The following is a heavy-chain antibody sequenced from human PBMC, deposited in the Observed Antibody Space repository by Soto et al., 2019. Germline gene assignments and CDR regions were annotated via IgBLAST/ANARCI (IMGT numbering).Heavy chain of an antibody. J-gene: IGHJ5*02. Sequence: ASVKVSCKASGYTFTGYYMHWVRQAPGQGLEWMGWINPNSGGTNYAQKFQGRVTMTRDTSISTAYMELSRLRSDDTAVYYCASAYSGSSGGWFDPWGQGTLVTVSS. V-gene: IGHV1-2*02. D-gene: IGHD1-26*01. CDR1: GYTFTGYY. CDR2: INPNSGGT. CDR3: ASAYSGSSGGWFDP.